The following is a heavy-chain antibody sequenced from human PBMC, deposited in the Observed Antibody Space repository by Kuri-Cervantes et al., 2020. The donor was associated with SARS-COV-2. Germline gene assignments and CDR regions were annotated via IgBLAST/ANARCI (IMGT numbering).Heavy chain of an antibody. CDR3: ANLQWLLIDDAFDI. Sequence: GESLKISCAASGFTFSSYGMHWVRQAPGKGLEWVSAISGSGGSTYYADSVKGRFTISRDNSKNTLYLQMNSLRAEDKAVYYCANLQWLLIDDAFDIWGQGTTVTVSS. J-gene: IGHJ3*02. CDR1: GFTFSSYG. CDR2: ISGSGGST. D-gene: IGHD3-22*01. V-gene: IGHV3-23*01.